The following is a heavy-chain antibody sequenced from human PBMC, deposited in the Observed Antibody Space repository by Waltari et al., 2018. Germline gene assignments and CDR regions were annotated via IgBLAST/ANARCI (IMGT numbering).Heavy chain of an antibody. D-gene: IGHD3-10*02. J-gene: IGHJ3*01. CDR3: ATYVGASVGTAAFDV. Sequence: QLQLQESGPGLVKPSETLSLTCSVSGGSITTTSHFWGWIRQPPGQGLEWIGTISYNGATYSSPSLKSRVTMSRDTSKNQLSLGLGSVTAADTAVYYCATYVGASVGTAAFDVWGQGTMVTVSS. CDR1: GGSITTTSHF. CDR2: ISYNGAT. V-gene: IGHV4-39*01.